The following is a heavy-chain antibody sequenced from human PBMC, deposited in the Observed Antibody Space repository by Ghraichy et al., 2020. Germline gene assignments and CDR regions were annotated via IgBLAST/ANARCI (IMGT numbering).Heavy chain of an antibody. D-gene: IGHD6-13*01. V-gene: IGHV1-2*02. J-gene: IGHJ6*02. Sequence: ASVKVSCKASGYPFTGYYMHWVRQAPGQGLEWMGWINPNSGGTNYAQKFQGRVTMTRDTSISTAYMELSRLRSDDTAVYYCARQTGSSSWYNYYYGMDVWGQGTTVTVSS. CDR1: GYPFTGYY. CDR2: INPNSGGT. CDR3: ARQTGSSSWYNYYYGMDV.